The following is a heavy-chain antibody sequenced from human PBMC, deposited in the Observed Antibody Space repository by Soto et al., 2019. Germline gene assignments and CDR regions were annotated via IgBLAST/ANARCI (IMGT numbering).Heavy chain of an antibody. Sequence: PGGSLRLSCAASGFTFSSYGMHWVRQAPGKGLEWVAVISYDGSNKYYADSVKGRFTISRDNSKNTLYLQMNSLRAEDTAVYYCAKSPGGYSSFDIWGQGTMVTVSS. CDR2: ISYDGSNK. V-gene: IGHV3-30*18. J-gene: IGHJ3*02. D-gene: IGHD3-22*01. CDR3: AKSPGGYSSFDI. CDR1: GFTFSSYG.